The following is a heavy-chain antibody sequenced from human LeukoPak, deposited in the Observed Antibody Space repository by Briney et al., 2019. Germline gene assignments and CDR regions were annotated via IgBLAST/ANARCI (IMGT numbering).Heavy chain of an antibody. CDR3: AGDGVGATGAGIDY. D-gene: IGHD1-26*01. CDR2: IKQDGSEK. CDR1: GFTFSSYW. Sequence: GGSLRLSCAASGFTFSSYWMSWVRQAPGKGLEWVANIKQDGSEKYYVDSVKGRFTISRDNAKNSLYLQMNSLRAEDTAVYYCAGDGVGATGAGIDYWGQGTLVTVSS. J-gene: IGHJ4*02. V-gene: IGHV3-7*01.